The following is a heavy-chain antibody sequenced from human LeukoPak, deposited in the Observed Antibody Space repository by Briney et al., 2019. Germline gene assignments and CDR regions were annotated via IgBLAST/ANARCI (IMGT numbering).Heavy chain of an antibody. CDR3: ARDSSGYYYGGG. CDR1: GYTFTGYY. Sequence: ASVKVSCKASGYTFTGYYMHWVRQAPGQGLEWMGWINPNSGGTNYAQKFQGRVTMTRDTSISTAYMELRSLRSDDTAVYYCARDSSGYYYGGGWGQGTLVTVSS. J-gene: IGHJ4*02. CDR2: INPNSGGT. D-gene: IGHD3-22*01. V-gene: IGHV1-2*02.